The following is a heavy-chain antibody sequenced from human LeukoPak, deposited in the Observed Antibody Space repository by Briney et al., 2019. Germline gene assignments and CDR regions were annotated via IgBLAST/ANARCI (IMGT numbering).Heavy chain of an antibody. V-gene: IGHV3-30*02. D-gene: IGHD5-24*01. J-gene: IGHJ4*02. CDR3: ARSRVGLDGYYFDY. CDR2: IRYDGSNK. Sequence: PGGSLRLSCAASGFTFSSYGMHWVRQAPGKGLEWVAFIRYDGSNKYYADSVKGRLTISRDNSKNTLYLQMNSLRAEDTAVYYCARSRVGLDGYYFDYWGQGTLVTVSS. CDR1: GFTFSSYG.